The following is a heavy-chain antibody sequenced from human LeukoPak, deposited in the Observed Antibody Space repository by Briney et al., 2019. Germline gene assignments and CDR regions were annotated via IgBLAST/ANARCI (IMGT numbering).Heavy chain of an antibody. J-gene: IGHJ3*02. V-gene: IGHV4-59*08. D-gene: IGHD3-22*01. CDR3: ARRGGATYYYDSSGYNSLSAFDI. Sequence: SETLSLTCTVSGGSISSYYWSWIRQPPGKGLEWIGYIYYSGSTNYNPTLKSRVTISVDTSKNQFSLKLSSVTAADTAVYYCARRGGATYYYDSSGYNSLSAFDIWGQGTMVTVSS. CDR1: GGSISSYY. CDR2: IYYSGST.